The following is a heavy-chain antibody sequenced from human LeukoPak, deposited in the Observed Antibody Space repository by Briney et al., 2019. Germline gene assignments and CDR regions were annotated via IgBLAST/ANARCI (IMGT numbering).Heavy chain of an antibody. Sequence: GGSLRLSCAASGMTFSNHWMHWVRQAPGKGLVWVSLIKTDGRTTIYTDSVKGRFTISRDNGKSILYLQMNSLRAEETGIYYCTTGPSYGYEWWGQGTVVTVSS. D-gene: IGHD3-16*01. CDR2: IKTDGRTT. CDR1: GMTFSNHW. V-gene: IGHV3-74*01. J-gene: IGHJ4*02. CDR3: TTGPSYGYEW.